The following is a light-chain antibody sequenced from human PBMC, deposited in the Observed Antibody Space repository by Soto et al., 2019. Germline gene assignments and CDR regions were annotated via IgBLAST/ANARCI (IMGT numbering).Light chain of an antibody. V-gene: IGLV2-14*01. Sequence: QSALTQPASVSGSHGQSITISCTGTSSDVGGYSYVSWYQQHPGKAPKLIIYEVSDRPSGVSNRFSGSKSGNTASLTISGLQAEDEAAYYCSSYTISSTYVFGTGTKVT. CDR3: SSYTISSTYV. J-gene: IGLJ1*01. CDR1: SSDVGGYSY. CDR2: EVS.